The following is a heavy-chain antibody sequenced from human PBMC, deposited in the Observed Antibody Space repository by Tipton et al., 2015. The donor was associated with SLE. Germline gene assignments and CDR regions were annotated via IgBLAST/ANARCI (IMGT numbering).Heavy chain of an antibody. CDR3: AKRGFPYDSSAHHLDS. CDR1: GFTFSNYG. Sequence: QLVQSGGGLMQPGGSVRLSCEASGFTFSNYGMHWVRQAPGKGLEWVAFIWYDDRSKDYADSVKGRFTISRDNSKNTVYLEMNSLGVADTAVYYCAKRGFPYDSSAHHLDSWGPGTLVTVSS. D-gene: IGHD3-22*01. CDR2: IWYDDRSK. V-gene: IGHV3-30*02. J-gene: IGHJ4*02.